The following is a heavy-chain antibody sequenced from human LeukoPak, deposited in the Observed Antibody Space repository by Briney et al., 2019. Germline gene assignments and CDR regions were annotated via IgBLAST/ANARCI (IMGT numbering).Heavy chain of an antibody. CDR1: GFTFSSYA. J-gene: IGHJ4*02. V-gene: IGHV3-66*01. D-gene: IGHD6-13*01. CDR3: ARDQGNSWFYFDY. CDR2: IYSGGST. Sequence: GGSLRLSCAASGFTFSSYAMSWVRQAPGKGLEWVSVIYSGGSTYYADSVKGRFTISRDNSKNTVYLQMNSLRGEDTAVYYCARDQGNSWFYFDYWGQGTLVIVSS.